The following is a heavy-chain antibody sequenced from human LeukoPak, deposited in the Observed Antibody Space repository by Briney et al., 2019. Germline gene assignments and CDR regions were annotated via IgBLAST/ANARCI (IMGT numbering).Heavy chain of an antibody. Sequence: RGSLRLSCAASGFTLSSVWMSWVRQAPGGGLEWVANIQQEGSEKYYVDSVKGRFTISRDNAKNSLCLQMNRLRAEDTAVYCCASAKEDYYGSGSYSTYDWGQGTLVTVSS. J-gene: IGHJ4*02. D-gene: IGHD3-10*01. CDR2: IQQEGSEK. CDR1: GFTLSSVW. CDR3: ASAKEDYYGSGSYSTYD. V-gene: IGHV3-7*01.